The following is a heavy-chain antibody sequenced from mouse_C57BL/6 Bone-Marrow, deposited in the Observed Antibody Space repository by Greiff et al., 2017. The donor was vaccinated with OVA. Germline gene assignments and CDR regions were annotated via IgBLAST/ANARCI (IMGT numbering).Heavy chain of an antibody. CDR3: ARRPYYYGSRHWYFDV. CDR2: ISSGSSTI. CDR1: GFTFSDYG. Sequence: EVMLVESGGGLVKPGGSLKLSCAASGFTFSDYGMHWVRQAPEKGLEWVAYISSGSSTIYYADTVKGRFTISRDNAKNTLFLQMTSLRSEDTAMYYCARRPYYYGSRHWYFDVWGTGTTVTVSS. D-gene: IGHD1-1*01. V-gene: IGHV5-17*01. J-gene: IGHJ1*03.